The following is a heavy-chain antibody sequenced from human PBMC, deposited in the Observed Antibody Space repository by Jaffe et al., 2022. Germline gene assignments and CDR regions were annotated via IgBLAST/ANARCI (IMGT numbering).Heavy chain of an antibody. J-gene: IGHJ4*02. CDR1: GFTFSSYS. Sequence: EVQLVESGGGLVKPGGSLRLSCAASGFTFSSYSMNWVRQAPGKGLEWVSSISSSSSYIYYADSVKGRFTISRDNAKNSLYLQMNSLRAEDTAVYYCAREIDSVVPFDYWGQGTLVTVSS. V-gene: IGHV3-21*01. D-gene: IGHD2-15*01. CDR2: ISSSSSYI. CDR3: AREIDSVVPFDY.